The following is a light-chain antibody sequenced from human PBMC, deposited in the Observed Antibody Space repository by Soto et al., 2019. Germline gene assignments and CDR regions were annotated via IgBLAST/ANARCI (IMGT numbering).Light chain of an antibody. CDR2: EVS. CDR1: SSDVGSYNR. J-gene: IGLJ1*01. CDR3: NSYTSSSTYV. V-gene: IGLV2-18*02. Sequence: SALTQPPPLSGSPGQSVTISLPGTSSDVGSYNRVSWYQQPPGTAPKLMIYEVSNRPSGVPDRFSGSKSGNTASLTISGLQAEDEADYYCNSYTSSSTYVFGTGTKVTVL.